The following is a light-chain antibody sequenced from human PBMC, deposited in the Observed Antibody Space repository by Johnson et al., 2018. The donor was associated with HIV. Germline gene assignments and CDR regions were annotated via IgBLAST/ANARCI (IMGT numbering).Light chain of an antibody. CDR3: GAWDSSLRTAF. Sequence: QSILTQPPSVSAAPGQNVTISCSGSSSNIGNIFVSWYQQLPGTAPKLLIHANNKRPSGIPGRFSGSKSRSSATLGITGLQTGDDADYYSGAWDSSLRTAFFGTWTKVTVL. CDR1: SSNIGNIF. CDR2: ANN. J-gene: IGLJ1*01. V-gene: IGLV1-51*02.